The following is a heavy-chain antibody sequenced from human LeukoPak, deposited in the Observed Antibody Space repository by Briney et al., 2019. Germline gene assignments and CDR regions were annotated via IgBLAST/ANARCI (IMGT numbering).Heavy chain of an antibody. V-gene: IGHV3-23*01. CDR2: ISGSGGST. D-gene: IGHD4-17*01. J-gene: IGHJ5*02. CDR1: GFTFSSYA. CDR3: AKDPGMTTVIDNWFDP. Sequence: GGSLRLSCAASGFTFSSYAMSWVRQAPGKGLEWVSAISGSGGSTYYADSVKGRFIISRDNSKNTLYLQMNSLRAEDTAVYYCAKDPGMTTVIDNWFDPWGQGTLVTVSS.